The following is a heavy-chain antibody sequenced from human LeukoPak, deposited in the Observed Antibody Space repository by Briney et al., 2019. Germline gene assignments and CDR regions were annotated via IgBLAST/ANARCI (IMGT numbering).Heavy chain of an antibody. CDR1: GYTFTGYY. D-gene: IGHD3-16*02. V-gene: IGHV1-2*02. Sequence: ASVKVSCKASGYTFTGYYMHWVRQAPGQGLEWMGWINPNSGGTNYAQKFQGRVTMTRDTSISTAYMELSRLRSDDTAVYYCARAVEGAIAFDYWGQGTLVTVSS. J-gene: IGHJ4*02. CDR3: ARAVEGAIAFDY. CDR2: INPNSGGT.